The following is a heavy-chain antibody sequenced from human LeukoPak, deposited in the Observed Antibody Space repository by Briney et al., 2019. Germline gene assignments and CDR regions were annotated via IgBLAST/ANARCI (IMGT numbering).Heavy chain of an antibody. D-gene: IGHD2-2*01. Sequence: PGGSLRLSCAASGFSFSSYWMHWVRKAPGKGLVWVSRINTDGSSTTYADSVKGRFTISRDNAKNTLYLQMNSLRAEDTAVYYCARDGGVPAAKAFDIWGQGTMVTLSS. CDR3: ARDGGVPAAKAFDI. CDR1: GFSFSSYW. CDR2: INTDGSST. J-gene: IGHJ3*02. V-gene: IGHV3-74*03.